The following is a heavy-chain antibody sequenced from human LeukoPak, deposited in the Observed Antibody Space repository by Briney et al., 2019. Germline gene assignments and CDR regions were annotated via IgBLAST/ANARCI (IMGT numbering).Heavy chain of an antibody. D-gene: IGHD2-2*01. CDR2: INPNSGGT. CDR3: ARGQTSYTWFDP. J-gene: IGHJ5*02. CDR1: GYTFTGYY. V-gene: IGHV1-2*02. Sequence: ASVKVSCKASGYTFTGYYMHWVRQAPGQGLERMGWINPNSGGTNFAQKFQGRVTMTRDTSISTAYMELSRLRSDDTAVYYCARGQTSYTWFDPWGQGTLVTVSS.